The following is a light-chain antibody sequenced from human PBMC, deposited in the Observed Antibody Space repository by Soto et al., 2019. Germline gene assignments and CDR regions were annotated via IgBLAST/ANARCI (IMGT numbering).Light chain of an antibody. CDR3: QQRHMWPIT. Sequence: EIVLTQSPGTLSLSPGERATLSCRASQSVSRNYLAWYQQTPGQAPRLLIYGASSRATGIPDRFSGSGSGTDFTLTISSLEPEDSAVYYCQQRHMWPITFGQGTRLEI. V-gene: IGKV3D-20*02. CDR2: GAS. CDR1: QSVSRNY. J-gene: IGKJ5*01.